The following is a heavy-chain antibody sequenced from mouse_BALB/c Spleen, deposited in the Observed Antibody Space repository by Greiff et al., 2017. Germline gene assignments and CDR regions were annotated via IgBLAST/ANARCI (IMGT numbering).Heavy chain of an antibody. Sequence: QVQLQQPGAELVRPGASVKLSCKASGYTFTSYWINWVKQRPGQGLEWIGNIYPSDSYTNYNQKFKDKATLTVDKSSSKAYMQRSSPTSEDSAVYYCTRGVRYFDVWGAGTTVTVSS. V-gene: IGHV1-69*02. CDR2: IYPSDSYT. J-gene: IGHJ1*01. CDR3: TRGVRYFDV. D-gene: IGHD2-14*01. CDR1: GYTFTSYW.